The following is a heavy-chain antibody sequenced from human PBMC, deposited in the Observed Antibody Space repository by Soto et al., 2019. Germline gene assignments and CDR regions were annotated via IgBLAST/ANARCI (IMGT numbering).Heavy chain of an antibody. Sequence: PGESLKISCKGSGYSFTSYWIGWVRQMPGKGLEWMGIIYPGDSDTRYSPSFQGQVTISADKSISTAYLQWSSLKASDTAMYYCARLPRYCSGGSCYSNNRFAPWGQGTLVTVSS. D-gene: IGHD2-15*01. V-gene: IGHV5-51*01. CDR3: ARLPRYCSGGSCYSNNRFAP. J-gene: IGHJ5*02. CDR1: GYSFTSYW. CDR2: IYPGDSDT.